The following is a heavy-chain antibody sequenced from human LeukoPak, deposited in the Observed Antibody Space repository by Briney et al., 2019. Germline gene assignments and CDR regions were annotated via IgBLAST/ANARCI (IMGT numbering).Heavy chain of an antibody. D-gene: IGHD3-10*01. CDR3: ARAVVRGVIIN. Sequence: SETLSLTCTVSGGSISSSSYYWGWIRQPPGKGLEGIGSIYYSGSTYYNPSLKSRVTISVDTSKNQFSLKLSSVTAADTAVYYCARAVVRGVIINWGQGTLVTVSS. V-gene: IGHV4-39*07. CDR2: IYYSGST. CDR1: GGSISSSSYY. J-gene: IGHJ4*02.